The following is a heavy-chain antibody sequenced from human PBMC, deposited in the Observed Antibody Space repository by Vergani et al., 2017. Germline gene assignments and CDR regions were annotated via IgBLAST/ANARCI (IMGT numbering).Heavy chain of an antibody. V-gene: IGHV3-49*03. Sequence: EVQLLESGGDLVQPGRSLRLSCTASGFTFGYYAMDWFRQAPGQGLEWVGGIRSKAYGQATIYAASVKGRFTISRDNSKNTLYLQMNSLRAEDTAVYYCARAERWLQLLPFDYWGQGTLVTVSS. CDR3: ARAERWLQLLPFDY. CDR2: IRSKAYGQAT. D-gene: IGHD5-24*01. CDR1: GFTFGYYA. J-gene: IGHJ4*02.